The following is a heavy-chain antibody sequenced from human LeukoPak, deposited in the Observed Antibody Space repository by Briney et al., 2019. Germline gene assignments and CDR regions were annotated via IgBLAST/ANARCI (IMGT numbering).Heavy chain of an antibody. CDR3: ARTQGSIAARYFDY. D-gene: IGHD6-6*01. V-gene: IGHV3-11*01. J-gene: IGHJ4*02. CDR2: ISSSGSTI. Sequence: GGSLRLSCAASGFTFSDYYMSWIRQAPGKGLEWVSYISSSGSTIYYADSVKGRFTISRDNAKNSLHLQMNSLRAEDTAVYYCARTQGSIAARYFDYWGQGTLVTVSS. CDR1: GFTFSDYY.